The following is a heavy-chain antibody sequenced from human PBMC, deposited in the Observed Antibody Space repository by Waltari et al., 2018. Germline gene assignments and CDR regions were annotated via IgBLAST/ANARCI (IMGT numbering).Heavy chain of an antibody. D-gene: IGHD1-26*01. J-gene: IGHJ4*02. V-gene: IGHV1-2*02. Sequence: QVQLVQSGAEVKKPGASVKVSCKASGYTFTGYYMHWVRQAPGQGLERMGWINPNSGGTNYAQKFQGRVTMTRDTSISTAYMELSGLRSDETAVYYCARVRMGATRSNFDYWGQGTLVTVSS. CDR3: ARVRMGATRSNFDY. CDR2: INPNSGGT. CDR1: GYTFTGYY.